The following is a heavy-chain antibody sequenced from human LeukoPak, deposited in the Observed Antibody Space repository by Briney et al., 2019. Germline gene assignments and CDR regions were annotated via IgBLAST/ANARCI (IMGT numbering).Heavy chain of an antibody. D-gene: IGHD2-2*01. CDR3: AKAREYCSGTSCAPNY. Sequence: PGGSLRLSCAASGFTFSIYAMSWVRQAPGKGLEWVSGITGSGGTTYYADAAKGRFTISRDNSKNTLYLQMNSLRAEDTAVYYCAKAREYCSGTSCAPNYWGQGTLVTVSS. CDR2: ITGSGGTT. V-gene: IGHV3-23*01. J-gene: IGHJ4*02. CDR1: GFTFSIYA.